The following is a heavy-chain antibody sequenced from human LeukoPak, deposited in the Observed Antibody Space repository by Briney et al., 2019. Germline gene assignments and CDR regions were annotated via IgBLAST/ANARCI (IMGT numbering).Heavy chain of an antibody. CDR1: GYTFTGYY. Sequence: GASVKVSCKASGYTFTGYYIHWVRQAPGQGLEWMGWIDANSGGTNYAQKFQGRVTMTRDTSINTAYMELSRLRFDDTAVYYCVGWDTYGSRPQTFWGQGTLVTVSS. D-gene: IGHD3-10*01. CDR2: IDANSGGT. V-gene: IGHV1-2*02. CDR3: VGWDTYGSRPQTF. J-gene: IGHJ4*02.